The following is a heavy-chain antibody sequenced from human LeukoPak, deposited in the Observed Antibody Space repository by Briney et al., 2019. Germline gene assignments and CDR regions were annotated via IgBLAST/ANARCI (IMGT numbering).Heavy chain of an antibody. CDR3: ARVRLQYRAFDI. Sequence: ASVKVSCKASGYTFTSYDINRVRQATGQGLEWMGWMNPNSGNTGYAQKFQGRVTMTRNTSISTAYMELSSLRSEDTAVYYCARVRLQYRAFDIWGQGTMVTVSS. J-gene: IGHJ3*02. D-gene: IGHD5-24*01. V-gene: IGHV1-8*01. CDR1: GYTFTSYD. CDR2: MNPNSGNT.